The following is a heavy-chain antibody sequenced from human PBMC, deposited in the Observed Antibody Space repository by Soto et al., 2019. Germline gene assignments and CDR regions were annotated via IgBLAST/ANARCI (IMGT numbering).Heavy chain of an antibody. J-gene: IGHJ6*02. CDR1: GFTFSSYG. D-gene: IGHD5-12*01. V-gene: IGHV3-33*01. CDR2: IWYDGSNK. Sequence: PGGSLRLSCAASGFTFSSYGMHWVRQAPGKGLEWVSVIWYDGSNKYYADSVKGRFTISRENSKNTLYLQMNSLRAEDTAVYYCARDGGYDSYYYGMDVGGQGTTVPVSS. CDR3: ARDGGYDSYYYGMDV.